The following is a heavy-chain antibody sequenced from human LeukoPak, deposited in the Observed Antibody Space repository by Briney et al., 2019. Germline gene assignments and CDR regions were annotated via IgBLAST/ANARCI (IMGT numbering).Heavy chain of an antibody. CDR2: IKHGASEK. J-gene: IGHJ4*02. V-gene: IGHV3-7*04. Sequence: HGVSLRLSCAASGLTFSSYWMSWVRQDPGKGLEWVANIKHGASEKYYVDSVEGRFTISRDDAKNSLYLEMNSLRVEDTAVYYCARGYGSGSYTPTKNWGQGVLVTVSS. CDR3: ARGYGSGSYTPTKN. CDR1: GLTFSSYW. D-gene: IGHD3-10*01.